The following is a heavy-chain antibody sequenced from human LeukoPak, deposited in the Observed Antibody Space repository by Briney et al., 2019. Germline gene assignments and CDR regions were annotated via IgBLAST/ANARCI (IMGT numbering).Heavy chain of an antibody. CDR1: GYTFTGYH. CDR3: ARASHYDFWSGYLPTYYFDY. J-gene: IGHJ4*02. CDR2: INPNSGGT. Sequence: ASVKVSCKASGYTFTGYHMHWVRQAPGQGLEWMGWINPNSGGTNYAQKFQGRVTMTRDTSISTAYMELSRLRSDDTAVYYCARASHYDFWSGYLPTYYFDYWGQGTLVTVSS. V-gene: IGHV1-2*02. D-gene: IGHD3-3*01.